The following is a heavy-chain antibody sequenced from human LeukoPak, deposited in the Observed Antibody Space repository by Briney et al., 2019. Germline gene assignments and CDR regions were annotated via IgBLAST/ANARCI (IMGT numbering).Heavy chain of an antibody. J-gene: IGHJ6*02. D-gene: IGHD5-12*01. CDR2: IYSGGRT. V-gene: IGHV3-53*01. CDR1: GFTVSSNY. CDR3: ARGRYEFSAGMDV. Sequence: PGGSLRLSCAASGFTVSSNYMSWVRRAPGKGVEGGSVIYSGGRTNFPDSVRGRFTISRDNSKNTLYLQMNSLRAEDTAVYYCARGRYEFSAGMDVWGQGTTVTVSS.